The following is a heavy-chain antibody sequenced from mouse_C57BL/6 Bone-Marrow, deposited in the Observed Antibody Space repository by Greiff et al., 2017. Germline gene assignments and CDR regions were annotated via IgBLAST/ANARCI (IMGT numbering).Heavy chain of an antibody. CDR2: IYPGSGNT. CDR3: ARVGIPFDY. V-gene: IGHV1-76*01. CDR1: GYTFTDYY. D-gene: IGHD5-1-1*01. J-gene: IGHJ2*01. Sequence: QVQLKQSGAELVRPGASVKLSCKASGYTFTDYYINWVNQRPGQGLEWIARIYPGSGNTYYNEKFKGKATLTAEKSSSTAYMQLSSLTSEDSAVYCCARVGIPFDYWGQGTTLTVSS.